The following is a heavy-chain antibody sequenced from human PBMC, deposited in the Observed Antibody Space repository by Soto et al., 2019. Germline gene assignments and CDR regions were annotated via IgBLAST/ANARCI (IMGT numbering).Heavy chain of an antibody. J-gene: IGHJ6*03. CDR1: GGSFSGYY. CDR3: ARGFCSSTSCYVGDYYYYYMDV. V-gene: IGHV4-34*01. Sequence: SETLSLTCAVYGGSFSGYYWSWIRQPPGKGLEWIGEISHSGSTNYNPSLKSRVTISVDTSKNQFSLKLSSVTAADTAVYYCARGFCSSTSCYVGDYYYYYMDVWGKGTTVTVSS. D-gene: IGHD2-2*01. CDR2: ISHSGST.